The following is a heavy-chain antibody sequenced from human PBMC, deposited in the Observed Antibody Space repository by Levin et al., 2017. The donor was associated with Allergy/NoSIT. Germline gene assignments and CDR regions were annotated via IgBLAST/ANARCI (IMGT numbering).Heavy chain of an antibody. D-gene: IGHD3-10*02. V-gene: IGHV4-4*02. J-gene: IGHJ6*03. CDR3: TSRGINMLKGQEGYNSYFVDL. CDR1: GISISGSFW. CDR2: VHHTGTT. Sequence: PSETLSLTCAVSGISISGSFWWSWVRQPPGQGLEWIGEVHHTGTTNYNPSLKSRVTISVEKSRSQFSLILTSLTAADTAVYYGTSRGINMLKGQEGYNSYFVDLWGKGATVIVS.